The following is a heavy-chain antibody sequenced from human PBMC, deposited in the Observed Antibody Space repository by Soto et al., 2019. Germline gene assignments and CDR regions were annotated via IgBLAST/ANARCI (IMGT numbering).Heavy chain of an antibody. CDR2: ISNVGNKI. J-gene: IGHJ4*02. CDR1: GLTFSIYG. CDR3: ASSFRSIGFYYFEN. Sequence: PGGSLRLSCVASGLTFSIYGMHWVRQAPGKGLEWVAVISNVGNKIYYADSVKGRFTISRDNSRNTMFLQMNSLRNDDTAKYYCASSFRSIGFYYFENWGQGALVTVSS. D-gene: IGHD3-22*01. V-gene: IGHV3-30*03.